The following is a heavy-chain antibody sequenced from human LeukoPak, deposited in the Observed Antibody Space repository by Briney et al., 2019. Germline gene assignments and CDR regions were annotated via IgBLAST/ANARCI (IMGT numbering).Heavy chain of an antibody. D-gene: IGHD6-19*01. CDR2: IGGSGGSP. J-gene: IGHJ4*02. V-gene: IGHV3-23*01. Sequence: GGSLRLSCAASGFTFSSYAMSWVRQAPGKGLEWVSVIGGSGGSPHYADSVKGRFTISRDNSKNTLYLQMNSLRAEDTAVYYCAKVVGSGWNYFDYWGQGTLLTVSS. CDR3: AKVVGSGWNYFDY. CDR1: GFTFSSYA.